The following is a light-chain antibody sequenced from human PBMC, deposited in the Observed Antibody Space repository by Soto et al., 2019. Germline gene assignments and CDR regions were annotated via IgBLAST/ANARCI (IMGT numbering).Light chain of an antibody. CDR1: QSVSTN. V-gene: IGKV3-15*01. Sequence: ETVMTQSPATLSVSPGERATLSCGASQSVSTNLAWYQQKPGQVPRLLIYGASTRASDIPASFSGSGSGTEFTLTISSLQSGDFAVYYCQQYNEWPLTFGGGTKVEIE. CDR2: GAS. CDR3: QQYNEWPLT. J-gene: IGKJ4*01.